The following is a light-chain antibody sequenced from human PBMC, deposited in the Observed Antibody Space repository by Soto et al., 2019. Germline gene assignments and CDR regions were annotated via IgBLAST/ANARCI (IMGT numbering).Light chain of an antibody. V-gene: IGKV1-17*01. CDR1: QGIRND. CDR3: LQYSSYRWT. Sequence: DIQMTQSPSSPSASVGDRITITCRASQGIRNDLGWYQQKPGKAPKRLIYAASSFQSGVPSRFSGSGSGTDFTLTINSLQPEDFATYYCLQYSSYRWTFGQGTKVEIK. J-gene: IGKJ1*01. CDR2: AAS.